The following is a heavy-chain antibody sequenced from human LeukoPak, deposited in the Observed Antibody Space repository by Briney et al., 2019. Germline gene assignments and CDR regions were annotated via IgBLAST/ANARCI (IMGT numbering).Heavy chain of an antibody. D-gene: IGHD1-26*01. V-gene: IGHV3-66*01. CDR3: ARVTGELHLYYYYYYMDV. CDR2: IYSGGST. Sequence: GGSLRLSCAASGFTVSSNYMSWVRQAPGKGLEWVSVIYSGGSTYYADSVKGRFTISRDNSKNTLYLQMNSLRAEDTAVYYCARVTGELHLYYYYYYMDVWGKGTTVTISS. J-gene: IGHJ6*03. CDR1: GFTVSSNY.